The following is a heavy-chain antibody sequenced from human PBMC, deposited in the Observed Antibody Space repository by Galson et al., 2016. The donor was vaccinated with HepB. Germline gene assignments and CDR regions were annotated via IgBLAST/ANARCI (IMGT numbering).Heavy chain of an antibody. CDR1: GFTFSDYF. V-gene: IGHV3-11*01. J-gene: IGHJ4*02. D-gene: IGHD2-21*01. CDR3: ARGVVKAANCVGNCSSLSTPFDY. CDR2: ISGSGFPT. Sequence: SLRLSCAASGFTFSDYFMSWIRQAPGKGLQWVAYISGSGFPTYYADSLEGRFTVSRDNANNSLYLEMNSLGAEDTAVYYCARGVVKAANCVGNCSSLSTPFDYWGQGTLVTVS.